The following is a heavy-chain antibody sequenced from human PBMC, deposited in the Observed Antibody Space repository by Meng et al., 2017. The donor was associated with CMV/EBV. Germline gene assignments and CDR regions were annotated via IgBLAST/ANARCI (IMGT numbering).Heavy chain of an antibody. D-gene: IGHD2-15*01. CDR3: AREYSPRSKADY. CDR2: MNPNSGNT. Sequence: ASVKVSCKASGYTFTSYDINWVRQATGQGLEWMGWMNPNSGNTGYAQKFQGRVTMTRNTSISTAYMELSSLRSEDTAVYYGAREYSPRSKADYWGQGTLVTVSS. V-gene: IGHV1-8*01. CDR1: GYTFTSYD. J-gene: IGHJ4*02.